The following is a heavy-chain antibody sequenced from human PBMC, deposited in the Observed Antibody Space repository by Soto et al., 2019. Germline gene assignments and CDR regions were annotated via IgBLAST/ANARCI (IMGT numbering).Heavy chain of an antibody. CDR2: ISSSGSTI. CDR3: ARDRCSGGSRPTRPVITKDDY. V-gene: IGHV3-11*01. CDR1: GFTFSDYY. J-gene: IGHJ4*02. D-gene: IGHD2-15*01. Sequence: GGSLRLSCAASGFTFSDYYMSWIRQAPGKGLEWVSYISSSGSTIYYADSVKGRFTISRDNAKNSLYLQMNSLRAEDTAVYYCARDRCSGGSRPTRPVITKDDYWGLGTLVTVSS.